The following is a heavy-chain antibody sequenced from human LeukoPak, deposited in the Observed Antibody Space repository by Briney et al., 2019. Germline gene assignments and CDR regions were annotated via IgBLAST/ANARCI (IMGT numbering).Heavy chain of an antibody. CDR3: ATGVAVAGPADY. V-gene: IGHV1-24*01. J-gene: IGHJ4*02. Sequence: ASVKVSCKVCGYTLTELSMHWVRQAPGKGLEWMGGFDPEDGETIYAQKFQGRVTMTEDTSTDTAYMELSSLRSEDTAVYYCATGVAVAGPADYWGQGTLVTVSS. CDR1: GYTLTELS. D-gene: IGHD6-19*01. CDR2: FDPEDGET.